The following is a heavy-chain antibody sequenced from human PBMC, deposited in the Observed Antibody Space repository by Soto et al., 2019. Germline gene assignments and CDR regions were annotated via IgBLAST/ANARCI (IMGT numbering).Heavy chain of an antibody. CDR2: IYHSGST. D-gene: IGHD6-13*01. J-gene: IGHJ5*02. Sequence: PSETLSLTCAVSGGSISSSNWCSWVRQPPGKGLEWIGEIYHSGSTNYNPSLKSRVTISVDKPKNQFSLKLSSVTAADTAVYYCARDRGGGQLVRGWFDPWGQGTLVTVSS. CDR3: ARDRGGGQLVRGWFDP. CDR1: GGSISSSNW. V-gene: IGHV4-4*02.